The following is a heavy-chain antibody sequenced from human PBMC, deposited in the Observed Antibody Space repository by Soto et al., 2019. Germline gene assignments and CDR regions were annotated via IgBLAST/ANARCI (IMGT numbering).Heavy chain of an antibody. J-gene: IGHJ5*02. CDR3: AKLLGSNGWFAP. CDR2: ISWNSGSI. Sequence: GGSLRLSCAASGFSFDDYAMHWVRQAPGKGLEWVSGISWNSGSIGYAASVEGRFTISRDNAKNSLYLQMNSLRAEDTALYYCAKLLGSNGWFAPWGQGTLVTVS. CDR1: GFSFDDYA. D-gene: IGHD6-25*01. V-gene: IGHV3-9*01.